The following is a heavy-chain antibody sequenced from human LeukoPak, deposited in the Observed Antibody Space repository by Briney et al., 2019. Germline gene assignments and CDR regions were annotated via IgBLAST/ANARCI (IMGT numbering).Heavy chain of an antibody. CDR1: GFTFSSYS. J-gene: IGHJ6*03. CDR3: ARGSPSYGFLMDV. Sequence: GGTLRLSCAASGFTFSSYSMNWFRQAPGKGLEWVSYISSSSSTIYYADSVKGRFAISRDNAKNSLYLQMNSLRAEDTAVYYCARGSPSYGFLMDVWGKGTTVTVSS. CDR2: ISSSSSTI. D-gene: IGHD3-10*01. V-gene: IGHV3-48*01.